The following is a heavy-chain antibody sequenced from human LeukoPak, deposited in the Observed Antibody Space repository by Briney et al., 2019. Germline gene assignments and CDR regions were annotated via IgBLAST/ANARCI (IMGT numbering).Heavy chain of an antibody. Sequence: GGSLRLSCAASGFTFSTYSMNWVRQAPGTGLEWLSLITASSGTIHYADSVEGRFTVSRDNGKNSLYLQMNSLRVEDTGIYYCVREVVSAGTGDYWGQGALVTVSS. D-gene: IGHD6-13*01. CDR2: ITASSGTI. V-gene: IGHV3-48*01. J-gene: IGHJ4*02. CDR3: VREVVSAGTGDY. CDR1: GFTFSTYS.